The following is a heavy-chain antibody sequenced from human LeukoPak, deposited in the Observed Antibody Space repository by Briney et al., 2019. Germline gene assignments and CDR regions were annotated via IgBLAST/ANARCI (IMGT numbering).Heavy chain of an antibody. CDR1: GFTFSSYS. Sequence: GGSLRLSCAASGFTFSSYSMNWVRQAPGKGLEWVSYISSSSSTIYYADSVKGRFTISRDNAKNSLYLQMNSLRAEDTAVYYCARDRSMELRFLEWLDYWGQGTLVTVSS. J-gene: IGHJ4*02. V-gene: IGHV3-48*01. CDR2: ISSSSSTI. D-gene: IGHD3-3*01. CDR3: ARDRSMELRFLEWLDY.